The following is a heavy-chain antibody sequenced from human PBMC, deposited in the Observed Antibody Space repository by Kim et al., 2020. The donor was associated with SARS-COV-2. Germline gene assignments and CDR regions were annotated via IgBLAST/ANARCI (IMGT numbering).Heavy chain of an antibody. Sequence: TYYNPPLRRRVTISVDTSKNPFSLKLGSGTAADTAVYYCARLGTAGTCDYWGQGTLVTVSS. V-gene: IGHV4-39*01. D-gene: IGHD6-13*01. J-gene: IGHJ4*02. CDR3: ARLGTAGTCDY. CDR2: T.